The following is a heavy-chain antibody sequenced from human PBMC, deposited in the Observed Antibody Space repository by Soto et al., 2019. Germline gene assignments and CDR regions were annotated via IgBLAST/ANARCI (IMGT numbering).Heavy chain of an antibody. Sequence: QVHLVQSGAEVKKPGSSVRVSCTASGLPHTISWVRQAPGQGLEWLGGIVPTLGSTNYARNFQGRVTISADKSTGVVHMELIGLRSEDSATYYCGSAQFRGFLLRYWGPGTLIIVSS. CDR3: GSAQFRGFLLRY. D-gene: IGHD2-15*01. CDR1: GLPHT. V-gene: IGHV1-69*08. J-gene: IGHJ1*01. CDR2: IVPTLGST.